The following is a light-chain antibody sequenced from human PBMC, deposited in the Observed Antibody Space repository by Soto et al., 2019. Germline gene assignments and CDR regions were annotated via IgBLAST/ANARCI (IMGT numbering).Light chain of an antibody. CDR2: GAS. CDR1: QSVSRSY. J-gene: IGKJ1*01. Sequence: EIVLTQSPGTLSLSPGERATLSCRASQSVSRSYLAWYQQKPGQAPRLLIYGASIRATGIPDRFSGSGSGTDFSLTINKLEPEDFAVYYCQQYGDSPPWTFCQGTKVEIK. V-gene: IGKV3-20*01. CDR3: QQYGDSPPWT.